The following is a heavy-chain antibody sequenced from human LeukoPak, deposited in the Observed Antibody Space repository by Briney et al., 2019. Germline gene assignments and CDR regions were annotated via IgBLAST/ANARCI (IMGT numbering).Heavy chain of an antibody. D-gene: IGHD3-3*01. CDR1: GGTFISYA. V-gene: IGHV1-69*13. J-gene: IGHJ4*02. CDR3: ARSSASGTYYDFWSGYHGFDY. Sequence: SVKVSCKASGGTFISYAISWVRQAPGQGLEWMGGIIPIFGTANYAQKFQGRVTITADESTSTAYMELSSLRSEDTAVYYCARSSASGTYYDFWSGYHGFDYWGQGTLVTVSS. CDR2: IIPIFGTA.